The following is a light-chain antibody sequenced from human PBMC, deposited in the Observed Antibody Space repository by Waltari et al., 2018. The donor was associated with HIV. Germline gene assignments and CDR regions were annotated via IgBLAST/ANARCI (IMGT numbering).Light chain of an antibody. CDR2: GAS. J-gene: IGKJ2*01. CDR3: QQYGSSPKT. V-gene: IGKV3-20*01. CDR1: QSLSSSY. Sequence: EIVLTQSPGTLSLSPGERATLSCRASQSLSSSYLAWYQQKPGQAPRLLVYGASHRATDIPDRFSGSGSGTDFALTISRVEPEDFAVYYCQQYGSSPKTFGQGPSWRSN.